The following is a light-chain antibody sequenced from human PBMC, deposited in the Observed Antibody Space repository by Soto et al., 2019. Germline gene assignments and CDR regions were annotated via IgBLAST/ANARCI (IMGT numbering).Light chain of an antibody. CDR3: QSYDSSLSGHVV. Sequence: QPVLTQPPSGSGAPGQRVTISCTGSSSNIGAGYDVHWYQQLPGTAPKLLIYGNSNRPSGVPDRFSGSKSGTSASLAITGLQAEDEADYYCQSYDSSLSGHVVFGGGTKLTVL. J-gene: IGLJ2*01. CDR2: GNS. CDR1: SSNIGAGYD. V-gene: IGLV1-40*01.